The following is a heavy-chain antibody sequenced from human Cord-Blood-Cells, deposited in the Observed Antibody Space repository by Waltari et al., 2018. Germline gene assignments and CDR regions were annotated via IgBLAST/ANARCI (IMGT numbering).Heavy chain of an antibody. Sequence: QVQLVQSGAEVKKPGASVKVSGKASGYTLTSYALHWVRQAPGHRLEWMGWINAGNGNTKYSQKFQGRVTITRDTSASTAYMELSSLRSEDTAVYYCARGITGTLYYFDYWGQGTLVTVSS. V-gene: IGHV1-3*01. CDR2: INAGNGNT. CDR3: ARGITGTLYYFDY. CDR1: GYTLTSYA. J-gene: IGHJ4*02. D-gene: IGHD1-20*01.